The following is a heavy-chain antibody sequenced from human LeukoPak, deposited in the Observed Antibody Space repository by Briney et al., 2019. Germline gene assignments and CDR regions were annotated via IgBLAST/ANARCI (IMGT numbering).Heavy chain of an antibody. Sequence: GGSLRLSCVTSGFTSSNHAMHWVRQGPGKGLVWVAVISDDGSSKFYADSVKGRFTISRDNSKNTLFLQINSLRPEDTAVYYCARVDDLDAFDMWGQGTLVTVSS. CDR1: GFTSSNHA. CDR2: ISDDGSSK. J-gene: IGHJ3*02. D-gene: IGHD2-2*03. CDR3: ARVDDLDAFDM. V-gene: IGHV3-30*04.